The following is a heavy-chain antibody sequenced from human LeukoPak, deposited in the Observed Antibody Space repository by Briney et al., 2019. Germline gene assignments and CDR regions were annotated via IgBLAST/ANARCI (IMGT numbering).Heavy chain of an antibody. CDR3: ARDLAFYDFWSGPDY. D-gene: IGHD3-3*01. CDR1: GGSISSYY. V-gene: IGHV4-4*07. J-gene: IGHJ4*02. Sequence: SETLSLTCTVSGGSISSYYWSWIRQPAGKGLEWIGRIYTSGSTNYNPSLKSRVTMSVDTSKNQFSLKLSSVTAADTAVYYYARDLAFYDFWSGPDYWGQRTLVTVSS. CDR2: IYTSGST.